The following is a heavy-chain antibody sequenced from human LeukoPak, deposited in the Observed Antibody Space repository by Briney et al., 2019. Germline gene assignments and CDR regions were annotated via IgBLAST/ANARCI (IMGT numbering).Heavy chain of an antibody. D-gene: IGHD3-22*01. CDR1: GGSFSSYY. V-gene: IGHV4-4*07. Sequence: SETLSLTCAVYGGSFSSYYWSWIRQPAGKGLEWIGRIYTSGSTNYNPSLKSRVTMSVDTSKNQFSLKLSSVTAADTAVYYCARDTYYYDSSGYTSPNWFDPWGQGTLVTVSS. J-gene: IGHJ5*02. CDR3: ARDTYYYDSSGYTSPNWFDP. CDR2: IYTSGST.